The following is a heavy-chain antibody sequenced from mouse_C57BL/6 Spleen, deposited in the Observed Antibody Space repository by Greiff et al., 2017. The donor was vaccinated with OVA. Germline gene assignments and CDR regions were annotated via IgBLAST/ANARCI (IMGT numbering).Heavy chain of an antibody. CDR1: GFTFSSFA. CDR3: ARDVNYYFDY. J-gene: IGHJ2*01. CDR2: ISDGGSYT. Sequence: EVLLVESGGGLVKPGGSLKLSCAASGFTFSSFAMFWVRQTPEKRLEWVATISDGGSYTYYPDNVKGRFTISRDNAKNNLYLQMSHLKSEDTAMYYCARDVNYYFDYWGQGTTLTVSS. V-gene: IGHV5-4*01. D-gene: IGHD4-1*02.